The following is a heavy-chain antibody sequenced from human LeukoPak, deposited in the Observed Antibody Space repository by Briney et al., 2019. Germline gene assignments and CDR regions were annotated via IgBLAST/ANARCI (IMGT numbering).Heavy chain of an antibody. V-gene: IGHV3-11*01. D-gene: IGHD6-13*01. CDR2: ISSSGSTI. J-gene: IGHJ6*02. CDR3: ARVSGIAAAGMDYYYGMDV. CDR1: GFTFSDYY. Sequence: GGSLRLSCAASGFTFSDYYMSWIRQAPGKGLEWVSYISSSGSTIYYADSVKGRFTISRDNAKNSLYLQMNSLRAEDTAVYYCARVSGIAAAGMDYYYGMDVWGQGTTVTVSS.